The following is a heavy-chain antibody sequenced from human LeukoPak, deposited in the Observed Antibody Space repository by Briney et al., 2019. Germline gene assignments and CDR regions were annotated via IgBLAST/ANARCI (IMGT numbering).Heavy chain of an antibody. CDR1: GFTFSSYE. J-gene: IGHJ4*02. CDR3: ARGGNTYLLPFDY. D-gene: IGHD1/OR15-1a*01. V-gene: IGHV3-48*03. Sequence: GGSLRLSXAASGFTFSSYEMNWVRQAPGKGLEWVSYISSSGSTIYYADSVKGRFTISRDNAKNSLYLQMNSLRAEDTAVYYCARGGNTYLLPFDYWGQGTLVTVSS. CDR2: ISSSGSTI.